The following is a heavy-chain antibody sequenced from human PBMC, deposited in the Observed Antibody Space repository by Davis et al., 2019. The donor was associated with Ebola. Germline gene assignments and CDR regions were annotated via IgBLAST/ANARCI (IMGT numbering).Heavy chain of an antibody. CDR2: ISYDGSNK. D-gene: IGHD3-10*01. Sequence: PGGSLRLSCAASGFTFSSYGMHWVRQAPGKGLEWVAVISYDGSNKYYADSMKGRFTTSRDNSKNTLYLQMNSLRAEDTAVYYCAKDLDNPMVQGVTYYYYYGMDVWGQGTTVTVSS. J-gene: IGHJ6*02. CDR3: AKDLDNPMVQGVTYYYYYGMDV. CDR1: GFTFSSYG. V-gene: IGHV3-30*18.